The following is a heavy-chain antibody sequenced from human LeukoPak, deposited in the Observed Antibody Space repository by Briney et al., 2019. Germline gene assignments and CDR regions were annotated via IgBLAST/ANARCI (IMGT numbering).Heavy chain of an antibody. V-gene: IGHV3-30*18. Sequence: PGGSLRLSCAASGFTFSIYGIHWVRQAPGKGLEWVAVISYDGSNKYYADSVKGRFTISRDNSKNTLYLQMNSLRAEDTAVYYCAKDRRAAVQDYGMDVWGQGTTVTVSS. D-gene: IGHD6-13*01. CDR2: ISYDGSNK. J-gene: IGHJ6*02. CDR3: AKDRRAAVQDYGMDV. CDR1: GFTFSIYG.